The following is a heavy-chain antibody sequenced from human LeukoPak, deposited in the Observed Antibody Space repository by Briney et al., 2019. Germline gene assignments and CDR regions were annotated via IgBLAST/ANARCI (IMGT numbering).Heavy chain of an antibody. J-gene: IGHJ4*02. Sequence: GGSLRLSCAASGFTFSTFAMIWVRQPPGKGLEWVSSIFPSGGEIHYADSVRGRFTISRDNSKSTLSLQMNSLRAEDTAIYYCATYRQVLLPFESWGQGTLVTISS. CDR3: ATYRQVLLPFES. V-gene: IGHV3-23*01. CDR1: GFTFSTFA. CDR2: IFPSGGEI. D-gene: IGHD2-8*02.